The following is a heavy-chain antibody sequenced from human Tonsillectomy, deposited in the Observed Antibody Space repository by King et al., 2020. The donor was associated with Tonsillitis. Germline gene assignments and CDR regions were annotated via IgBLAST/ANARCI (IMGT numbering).Heavy chain of an antibody. CDR3: ARAPDYGGNSMGAFDI. CDR2: INSDGSST. D-gene: IGHD4-23*01. CDR1: GFTFSSYW. V-gene: IGHV3-74*01. J-gene: IGHJ3*02. Sequence: EVQLVESGGGLVQPGGSLRLSCAASGFTFSSYWMHWVRQAPGKGLVWVSRINSDGSSTSYADSVKGRFTISRENAKNTLYLQMNRLRAGDTAVYYCARAPDYGGNSMGAFDIWGQGTRVTVSS.